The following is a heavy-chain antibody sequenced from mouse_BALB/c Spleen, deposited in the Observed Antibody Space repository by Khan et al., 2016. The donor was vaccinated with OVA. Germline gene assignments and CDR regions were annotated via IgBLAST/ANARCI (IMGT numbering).Heavy chain of an antibody. V-gene: IGHV6-6*02. D-gene: IGHD1-3*01. CDR2: IRLKCNNYAT. CDR1: GFTFSNYW. CDR3: TPLTSDDFDY. Sequence: EVKLEESGGGLVQPGGSMKLSCAASGFTFSNYWMNWVRQPPEKGLEWVADIRLKCNNYATHYAESVIGSFTISTDDSKSSDYLQMNNVRAEKTGIYCYTPLTSDDFDYWGQGTTLTVSS. J-gene: IGHJ2*01.